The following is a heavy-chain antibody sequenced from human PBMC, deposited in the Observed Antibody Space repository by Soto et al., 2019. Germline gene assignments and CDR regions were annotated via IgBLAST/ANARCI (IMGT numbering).Heavy chain of an antibody. CDR2: ISSSSAHI. Sequence: PGGSLRLSCAASGFTFNTYGMNWVRQAPGKGLEWVSSISSSSAHIYYADSVKGRFTISRGNAKNSLYLQMNSLRAEDAAVYYCARDMGPTYYYGSRTSPWWGRGALVTVSS. CDR1: GFTFNTYG. CDR3: ARDMGPTYYYGSRTSPW. J-gene: IGHJ4*02. D-gene: IGHD3-10*01. V-gene: IGHV3-21*06.